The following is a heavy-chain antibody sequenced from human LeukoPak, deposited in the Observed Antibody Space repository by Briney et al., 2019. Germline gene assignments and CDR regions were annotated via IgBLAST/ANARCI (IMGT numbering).Heavy chain of an antibody. CDR3: ARHIGRYCSSTSCVLDI. J-gene: IGHJ3*02. CDR1: GGSISSYY. CDR2: IYYSGST. D-gene: IGHD2-2*01. V-gene: IGHV4-59*01. Sequence: SETLSLTCTVSGGSISSYYWSWIRQPPGKGLEWIGYIYYSGSTNYNPSLKSRVTISVDTSKNQFSLKLSSVTAADTAMYYCARHIGRYCSSTSCVLDIWGQGTMVTVSS.